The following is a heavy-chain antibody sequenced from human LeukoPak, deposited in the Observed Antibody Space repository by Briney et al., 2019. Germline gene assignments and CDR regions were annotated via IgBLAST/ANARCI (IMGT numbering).Heavy chain of an antibody. Sequence: GGSLRLSCAASGFTFSSYGMHWVRQPPGRGLEWVGRSRIKTDGYITQYAASVTGRFTISRDESKNSLYLHMNSLRSEDTAVYFCVRGHNSFDLWGQGTMVTVSS. CDR1: GFTFSSYG. CDR2: SRIKTDGYIT. V-gene: IGHV3-72*01. CDR3: VRGHNSFDL. J-gene: IGHJ3*01. D-gene: IGHD1-20*01.